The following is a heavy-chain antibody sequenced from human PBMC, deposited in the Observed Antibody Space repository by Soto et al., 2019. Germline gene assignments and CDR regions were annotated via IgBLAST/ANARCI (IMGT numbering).Heavy chain of an antibody. D-gene: IGHD1-26*01. CDR2: ISAYNGNT. CDR3: ERVPPPWELLDRFDP. V-gene: IGHV1-18*01. Sequence: QVQLVQSGAEVKKPGASVKVSCKASGYTFTSYGISWVRQAPGQGLEWMGWISAYNGNTNYAQKLQGRVTMTTDTSTSTAYMELRSLRSDDTAVYYCERVPPPWELLDRFDPWGQGTLVTVSS. J-gene: IGHJ5*02. CDR1: GYTFTSYG.